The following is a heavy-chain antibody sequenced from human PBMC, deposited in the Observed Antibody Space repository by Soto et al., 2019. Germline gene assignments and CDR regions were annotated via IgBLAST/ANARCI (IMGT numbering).Heavy chain of an antibody. D-gene: IGHD3-10*01. CDR3: AYGVFGMDV. CDR2: IYYSGNT. Sequence: QVQLQESGPGLVKPSETLSLTCTVSGGSISSYYWSWIRQPPGKGLEWIGYIYYSGNTNYNPSLTSLVTISVDTSKNQFSLKFSSVTAADTAVYYCAYGVFGMDVWGQGTTVTVSS. CDR1: GGSISSYY. V-gene: IGHV4-59*01. J-gene: IGHJ6*02.